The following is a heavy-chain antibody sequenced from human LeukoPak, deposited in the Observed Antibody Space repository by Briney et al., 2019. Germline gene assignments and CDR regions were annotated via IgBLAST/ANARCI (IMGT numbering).Heavy chain of an antibody. CDR1: GYTFTGYY. V-gene: IGHV1-46*01. D-gene: IGHD1-26*01. CDR2: INPSGGST. Sequence: GASVKVSCKASGYTFTGYYMHWVRQAPGQGLEWMGIINPSGGSTSYAQKFQGRVTMTTDTSTSTAYMELRSLRSDDTAVYYCARDLSSPGGSYTYWGQGTLVTVSS. J-gene: IGHJ4*02. CDR3: ARDLSSPGGSYTY.